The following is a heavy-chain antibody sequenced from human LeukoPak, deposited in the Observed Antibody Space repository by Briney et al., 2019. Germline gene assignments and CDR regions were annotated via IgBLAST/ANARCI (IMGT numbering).Heavy chain of an antibody. D-gene: IGHD1-14*01. CDR2: IRGNADTT. V-gene: IGHV3-23*01. CDR3: AKGPLHYIHGTHYFDY. Sequence: GGSLRLSCAASGFIFSNYGMSWVRQAPGKGLEWVSGIRGNADTTYYADSVKGRFSIFRDNSKNMLYLQMNSLRVEDTAVYYCAKGPLHYIHGTHYFDYWGQGTLVTVSS. CDR1: GFIFSNYG. J-gene: IGHJ4*02.